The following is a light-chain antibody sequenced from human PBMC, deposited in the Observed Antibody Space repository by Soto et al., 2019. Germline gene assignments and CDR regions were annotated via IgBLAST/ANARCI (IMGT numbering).Light chain of an antibody. J-gene: IGKJ1*01. Sequence: VLMQSPSTLSLSPGKRATLYCRDSQSVRSHHLAWSQPKPGQAPRLLIYGASNRATGSPDRFSGSGSGTDFTLTISILAPEDFADYYCQQYGSPGTFCQGTKVDI. CDR2: GAS. V-gene: IGKV3-20*01. CDR3: QQYGSPGT. CDR1: QSVRSHH.